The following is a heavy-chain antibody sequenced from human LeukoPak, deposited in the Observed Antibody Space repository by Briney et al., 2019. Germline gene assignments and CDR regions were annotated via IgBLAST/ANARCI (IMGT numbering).Heavy chain of an antibody. D-gene: IGHD6-19*01. CDR3: ARDLDSSGPDYYYYYYMDV. CDR2: INPSGGST. V-gene: IGHV1-46*01. Sequence: GASVKVSCKASGYTFTSYYMHWVRQAPGQGLEWMGIINPSGGSTSYAQKFQGGVTMTRDMSTSTAYMELSSLRSEDTAVYYCARDLDSSGPDYYYYYYMDVWGKGTTVTVSS. J-gene: IGHJ6*03. CDR1: GYTFTSYY.